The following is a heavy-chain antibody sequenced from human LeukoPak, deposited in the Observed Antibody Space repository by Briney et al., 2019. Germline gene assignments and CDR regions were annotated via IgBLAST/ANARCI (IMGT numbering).Heavy chain of an antibody. CDR1: GGTFGSYA. CDR3: ARAVRSGSNSEAFDI. Sequence: GASVKVSCKASGGTFGSYAISWVRQAPGQGLEWMGGIIPIFGTANYAQKFQGRVTITADKSTSTAYMELSSLRSEDTAVYYCARAVRSGSNSEAFDIWGQGTMVTVSS. CDR2: IIPIFGTA. D-gene: IGHD1-26*01. J-gene: IGHJ3*02. V-gene: IGHV1-69*06.